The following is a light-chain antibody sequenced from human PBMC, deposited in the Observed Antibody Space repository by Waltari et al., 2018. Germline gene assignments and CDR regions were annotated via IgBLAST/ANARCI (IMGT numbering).Light chain of an antibody. CDR2: AVI. J-gene: IGLJ1*01. Sequence: QSALTQPASVSGTPGQSITISCTGTTSDVGSYNLVSWYQPHPGKAPKLMICAVIKRPSGVSNRFSGSKSGNTASLTISGLQAEDEADYYCCSYAGSGTYVFGTGTKVTVL. CDR1: TSDVGSYNL. V-gene: IGLV2-23*02. CDR3: CSYAGSGTYV.